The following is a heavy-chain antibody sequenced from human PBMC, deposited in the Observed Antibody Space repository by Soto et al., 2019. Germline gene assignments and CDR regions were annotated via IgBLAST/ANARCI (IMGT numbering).Heavy chain of an antibody. CDR2: ISSSSSYI. V-gene: IGHV3-21*01. J-gene: IGHJ6*02. D-gene: IGHD2-2*01. CDR3: VVVVLPAAMKSPYCMDV. CDR1: GFTFSSYS. Sequence: GGSLRLSCAASGFTFSSYSMNWVRQAPGKGLEWVSSISSSSSYIYYADSVKSRFTISRDNAKNSLYLQMNSLRAEDTAVYYCVVVVLPAAMKSPYCMDVWGQGTTVTVSS.